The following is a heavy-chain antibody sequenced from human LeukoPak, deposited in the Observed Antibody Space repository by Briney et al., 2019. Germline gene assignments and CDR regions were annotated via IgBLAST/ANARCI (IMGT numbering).Heavy chain of an antibody. D-gene: IGHD5-12*01. CDR1: GDSVSTNH. J-gene: IGHJ4*02. Sequence: SETLSLTCSVFGDSVSTNHWSWVRQPPGRGLEWIGIFFYGGTTSYNPSLKSRVTISIDTSKNQFSLRLSSVTAADTAVYYCARSLSGLDSGGRWGQGTLVTVSS. V-gene: IGHV4-59*02. CDR3: ARSLSGLDSGGR. CDR2: FFYGGTT.